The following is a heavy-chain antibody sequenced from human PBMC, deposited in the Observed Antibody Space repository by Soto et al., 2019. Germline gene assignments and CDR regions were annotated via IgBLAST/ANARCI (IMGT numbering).Heavy chain of an antibody. J-gene: IGHJ4*02. Sequence: EVQLLESGGGLVQPGGSLRLSCAGSEFTFSSHAVSWVRQAPGKGLECVSSITGSGDSTYYADSVKGRFTISRDKSKSTLYPQMNSLRAEDTAVYYCAKDLQFSGWLSAQTFDYWGQGTQVTVSS. CDR1: EFTFSSHA. D-gene: IGHD6-19*01. CDR2: ITGSGDST. V-gene: IGHV3-23*01. CDR3: AKDLQFSGWLSAQTFDY.